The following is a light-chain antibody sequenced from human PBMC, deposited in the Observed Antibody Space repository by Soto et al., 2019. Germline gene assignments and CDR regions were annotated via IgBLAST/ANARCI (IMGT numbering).Light chain of an antibody. CDR1: QSISSY. CDR3: QPSYSTPRT. Sequence: DIQMTQSPSSLSASVGDRVTITCRASQSISSYLNWYQQKPGKAPKLLIYAASSLQSGVPSRLSGSGSGTDLTLTISSLQPEDFATYYCQPSYSTPRTFGQGTKLEIK. J-gene: IGKJ2*01. CDR2: AAS. V-gene: IGKV1-39*01.